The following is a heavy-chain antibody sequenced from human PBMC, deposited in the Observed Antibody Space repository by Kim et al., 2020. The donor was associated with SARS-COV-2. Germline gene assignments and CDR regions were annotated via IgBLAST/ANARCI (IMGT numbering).Heavy chain of an antibody. D-gene: IGHD3-22*01. CDR2: IYYSGST. CDR3: ARERYTRGTMIGIFDY. J-gene: IGHJ4*02. Sequence: SETLSLTCTVSGGSISSYYWSWIRQPPGKGLEWIGYIYYSGSTNYNPSLKSRVTISVDTSKNQFSLKLSSVTAADTAVYYCARERYTRGTMIGIFDYWGQGTLVTVSS. V-gene: IGHV4-59*13. CDR1: GGSISSYY.